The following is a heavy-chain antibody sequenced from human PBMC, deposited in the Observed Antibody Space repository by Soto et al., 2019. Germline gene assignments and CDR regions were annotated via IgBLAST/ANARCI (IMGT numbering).Heavy chain of an antibody. CDR3: ARWGSGWYYYYYGMDV. CDR2: IYYSGST. D-gene: IGHD6-19*01. Sequence: SETLSLTCTVSGGSISSSSYYWGWIRQPPGKRLEWIGSIYYSGSTYYNPSLKSRVTISVDTSKNQFSLKLSSVTAADTAVYYCARWGSGWYYYYYGMDVWGQGTTVTVSS. J-gene: IGHJ6*02. CDR1: GGSISSSSYY. V-gene: IGHV4-39*01.